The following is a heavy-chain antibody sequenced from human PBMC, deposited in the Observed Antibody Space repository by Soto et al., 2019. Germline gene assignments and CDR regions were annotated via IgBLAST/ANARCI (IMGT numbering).Heavy chain of an antibody. CDR3: AGGRYGEY. J-gene: IGHJ4*02. D-gene: IGHD3-10*01. CDR1: GYTFTSYG. V-gene: IGHV1-18*01. CDR2: ISAHNGKT. Sequence: QVHLVQSGAEVKKPGASVKVSCKASGYTFTSYGITWVRQAPGQGLEWRGWISAHNGKTDYAQKLQGRVNVTRDTPTSTDYMELRSLISDDSAVYYGAGGRYGEYWVQGSLVTVSS.